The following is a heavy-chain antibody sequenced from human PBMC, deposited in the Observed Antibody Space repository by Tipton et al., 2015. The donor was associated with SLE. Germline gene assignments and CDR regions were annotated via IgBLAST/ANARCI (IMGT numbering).Heavy chain of an antibody. J-gene: IGHJ2*01. V-gene: IGHV4-34*01. D-gene: IGHD3-3*01. CDR1: GGSFSGYY. CDR2: INHSGST. Sequence: GLVKPSETLSLTCAVYGGSFSGYYWSWIRQPPGKGLEWIGEINHSGSTNYNPSLKSRVTISVDTSKNQFSLKLSSVTAADTAVYYCARRTDFRRSWYFDLWGRGSPVTVSS. CDR3: ARRTDFRRSWYFDL.